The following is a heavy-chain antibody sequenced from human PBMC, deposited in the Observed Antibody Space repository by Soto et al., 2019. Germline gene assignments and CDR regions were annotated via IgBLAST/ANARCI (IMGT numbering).Heavy chain of an antibody. J-gene: IGHJ1*01. D-gene: IGHD6-13*01. V-gene: IGHV2-5*01. CDR1: GFSLSTSGVG. Sequence: SGPTLVNPTQTLTLTCTFSGFSLSTSGVGVGWIRQPPGKALEWLALIYWNDDKRYSPSLKTRLTITKDTSKNQAVLTMTNVDPVDTATYYCAHRPGYTSSWYNAFFQYWGQGTLVTVSS. CDR2: IYWNDDK. CDR3: AHRPGYTSSWYNAFFQY.